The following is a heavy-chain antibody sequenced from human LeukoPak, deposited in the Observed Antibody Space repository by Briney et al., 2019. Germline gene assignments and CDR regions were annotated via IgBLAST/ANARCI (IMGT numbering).Heavy chain of an antibody. CDR3: ARGGWKMTTVTHPFDY. D-gene: IGHD4-17*01. V-gene: IGHV4-34*01. CDR1: GGSFSGYY. Sequence: SETLPLTCAVYGGSFSGYYWSWIRQPPGKGLEWIGEINHSGSTNYNPSLKSRVTISVDTSKNQFSLKLSSVTAADTAVYYCARGGWKMTTVTHPFDYWGQGTLVTVSS. CDR2: INHSGST. J-gene: IGHJ4*02.